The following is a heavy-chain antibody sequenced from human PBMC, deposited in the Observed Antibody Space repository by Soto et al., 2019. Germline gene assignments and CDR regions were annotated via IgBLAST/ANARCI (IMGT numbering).Heavy chain of an antibody. V-gene: IGHV4-59*01. CDR3: ARGAPLYYYDSSGTNYGMDV. CDR1: GCSISSYY. D-gene: IGHD3-22*01. CDR2: IYYSGST. Sequence: SETLSLTCTVSGCSISSYYWSWIRQPPGKGLEWIGYIYYSGSTNYNPSLKSRVTISVDTSKNQFSLKLSSVTAADTAVYYCARGAPLYYYDSSGTNYGMDVWGQGTTVTVS. J-gene: IGHJ6*02.